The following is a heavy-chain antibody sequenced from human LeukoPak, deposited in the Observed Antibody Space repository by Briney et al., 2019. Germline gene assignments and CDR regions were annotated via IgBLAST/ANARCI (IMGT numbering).Heavy chain of an antibody. V-gene: IGHV4-30-2*01. CDR1: GGSISSGGYY. CDR2: IYHSGST. Sequence: SETLSLTCTVSGGSISSGGYYWSWIRQPPGKGLEWIGYIYHSGSTYYNPSLKSRVTISVDRSKNQFSLKLSSVTAADTAVYYCARTLGVVVVPAATNYYYYMDVWGKGTTVTVSS. CDR3: ARTLGVVVVPAATNYYYYMDV. J-gene: IGHJ6*03. D-gene: IGHD2-2*01.